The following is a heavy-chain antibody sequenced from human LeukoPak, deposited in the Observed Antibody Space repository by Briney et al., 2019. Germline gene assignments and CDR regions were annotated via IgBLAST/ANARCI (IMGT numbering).Heavy chain of an antibody. CDR3: VRGAHLPGIDY. Sequence: PGGTVRLSCGASGLPFSDYCMHWVRHAPGKGLVWVSCINPDGSTTNHADSGKGRFTISRDNADNTLYLQMNSLRAEDTAVYYCVRGAHLPGIDYWGQGTLVTVSS. CDR1: GLPFSDYC. V-gene: IGHV3-74*01. CDR2: INPDGSTT. J-gene: IGHJ4*02.